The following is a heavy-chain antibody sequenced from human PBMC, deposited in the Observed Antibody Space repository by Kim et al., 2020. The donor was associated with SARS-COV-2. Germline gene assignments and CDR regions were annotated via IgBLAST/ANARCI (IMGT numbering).Heavy chain of an antibody. D-gene: IGHD4-17*01. V-gene: IGHV4-59*13. CDR3: ARVERATVLDH. CDR2: IYYSGST. Sequence: SETLSLTCTVSGGSISSYYWSWIRRPPGKGLEWIGYIYYSGSTNYNPSLKSRVSMSVDTSRNQFSLKLSSVTAADTAVYYCARVERATVLDHWGQGTLVTVSS. J-gene: IGHJ4*02. CDR1: GGSISSYY.